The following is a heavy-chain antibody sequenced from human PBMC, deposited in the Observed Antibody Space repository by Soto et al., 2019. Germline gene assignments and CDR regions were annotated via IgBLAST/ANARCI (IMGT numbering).Heavy chain of an antibody. J-gene: IGHJ6*02. Sequence: GGSLRLSCAAPGFTFSNYGMHWVRQAPGKGLEWVALILHDGSNEYYADSVKVRFTISRDNSKNTLYLQMNSLRADDTAVYYCAKSRDGYSFYYYYGMYXWGQGTTFTVS. CDR3: AKSRDGYSFYYYYGMYX. CDR1: GFTFSNYG. CDR2: ILHDGSNE. D-gene: IGHD5-18*01. V-gene: IGHV3-30*18.